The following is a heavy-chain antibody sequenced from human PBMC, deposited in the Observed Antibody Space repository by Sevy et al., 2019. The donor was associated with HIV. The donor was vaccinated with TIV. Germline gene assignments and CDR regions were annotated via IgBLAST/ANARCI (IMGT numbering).Heavy chain of an antibody. Sequence: GSLRLSCTVSGGSISSYYWSWIRQPPGKGLEWIGYIYYSGSTNYNPALKSRVTISVDTSKNQFSLKLSSVTAADTAVYYCARDLFQSAGGYYYYYGMDVWGQGTTVTVSS. V-gene: IGHV4-59*01. D-gene: IGHD1-26*01. CDR1: GGSISSYY. CDR2: IYYSGST. J-gene: IGHJ6*02. CDR3: ARDLFQSAGGYYYYYGMDV.